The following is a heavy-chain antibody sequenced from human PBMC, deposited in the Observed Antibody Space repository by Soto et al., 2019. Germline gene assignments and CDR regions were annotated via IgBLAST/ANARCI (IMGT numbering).Heavy chain of an antibody. Sequence: SETLSLTCTVSGGSTSSYYWSWIRQPPGKGLEWIGYIYYSGSTNYNPSLKSRVTISVDTSKNQFSLKLSSVTAADTAVYYCARQASAGVADYWGQGTLVTVS. J-gene: IGHJ4*02. CDR3: ARQASAGVADY. CDR1: GGSTSSYY. V-gene: IGHV4-59*08. D-gene: IGHD7-27*01. CDR2: IYYSGST.